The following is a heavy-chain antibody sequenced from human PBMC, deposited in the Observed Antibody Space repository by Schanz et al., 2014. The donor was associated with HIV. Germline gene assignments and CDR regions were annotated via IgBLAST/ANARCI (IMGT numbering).Heavy chain of an antibody. CDR3: ARAYCSGGSCHDY. J-gene: IGHJ4*02. CDR1: GYTFTGYY. CDR2: INPNSGGT. Sequence: QVQLVQSGAEVRNPGASVKVSCKASGYTFTGYYMHWVRQAPGQGLEWMGWINPNSGGTNYAQNLQDRVTMTTDTSTSTAYMELRSLTSDDTAVYYCARAYCSGGSCHDYWGQGTLVTVSS. V-gene: IGHV1-2*02. D-gene: IGHD2-15*01.